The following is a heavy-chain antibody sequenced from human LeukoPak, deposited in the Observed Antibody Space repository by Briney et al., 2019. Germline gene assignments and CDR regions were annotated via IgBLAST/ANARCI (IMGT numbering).Heavy chain of an antibody. D-gene: IGHD5-12*01. CDR2: IIPISGTA. CDR3: ARAPGWLGRSPDQNWFDP. V-gene: IGHV1-69*13. CDR1: GGTFSSYA. J-gene: IGHJ5*02. Sequence: GASVKVSCKASGGTFSSYAISWVRQAPGQGLEWMGGIIPISGTANYAQKFQGRVTITADESTSTAYMELSSLRSEDTAVYYCARAPGWLGRSPDQNWFDPWGQGTLVTVSS.